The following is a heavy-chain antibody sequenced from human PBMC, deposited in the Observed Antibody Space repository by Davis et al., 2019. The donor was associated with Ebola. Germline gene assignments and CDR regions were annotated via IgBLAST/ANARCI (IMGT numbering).Heavy chain of an antibody. CDR1: GFTFSSYG. CDR2: ISYDGSNK. J-gene: IGHJ6*04. CDR3: AKDPHYYYYYGMDV. Sequence: GESLKISCAASGFTFSSYGMHWVRQAPGQGLEWVAVISYDGSNKHYADSVKGRFTISRDNSKNTLYLQMNSLRPEDTAVFYCAKDPHYYYYYGMDVWGKGTTVTVSS. V-gene: IGHV3-30*18.